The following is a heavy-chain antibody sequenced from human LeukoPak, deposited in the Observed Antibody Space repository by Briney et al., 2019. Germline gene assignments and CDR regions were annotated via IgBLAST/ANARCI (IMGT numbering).Heavy chain of an antibody. V-gene: IGHV3-53*01. CDR2: IYTGGNT. J-gene: IGHJ4*02. CDR3: ARGDDSGYYDYFDY. Sequence: GGSLGLSCAASGFTVDSNYLSWVRQAPGKGLEWVSTIYTGGNTYYAASVKGRFTISRDFSKNTVFLHMNSLRAEDTAMYYCARGDDSGYYDYFDYWGQGALVTVSS. CDR1: GFTVDSNY. D-gene: IGHD3-22*01.